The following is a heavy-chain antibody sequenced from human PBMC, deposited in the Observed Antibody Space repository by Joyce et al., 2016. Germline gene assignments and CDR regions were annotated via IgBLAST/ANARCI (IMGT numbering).Heavy chain of an antibody. CDR2: ISYDGSFK. CDR1: GFNFTTHA. CDR3: AKGAFWRGFDS. D-gene: IGHD3-3*01. J-gene: IGHJ4*02. V-gene: IGHV3-30*18. Sequence: QIRLVESGGGVVQPGRSMRLSCAASGFNFTTHAIHWVRQAPGKGLELVAVISYDGSFKYYSESVRGRFTISRDNSKTTVSLQMSSLRPEDTALYYCAKGAFWRGFDSWGQGTRVTVSS.